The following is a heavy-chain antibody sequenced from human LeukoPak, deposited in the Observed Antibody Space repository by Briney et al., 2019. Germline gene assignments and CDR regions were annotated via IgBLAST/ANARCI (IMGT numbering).Heavy chain of an antibody. J-gene: IGHJ4*02. D-gene: IGHD4-23*01. Sequence: GGSLRLSCAASGFTFSSYSMNWVRQAPGKGLEWVSSISSSSSYIYYADSVKGRSTISRDNAKNSLYLQMNSLRAEDTAVYYCARDLRATVEPKGGYWGQGTLVTVSS. V-gene: IGHV3-21*01. CDR1: GFTFSSYS. CDR2: ISSSSSYI. CDR3: ARDLRATVEPKGGY.